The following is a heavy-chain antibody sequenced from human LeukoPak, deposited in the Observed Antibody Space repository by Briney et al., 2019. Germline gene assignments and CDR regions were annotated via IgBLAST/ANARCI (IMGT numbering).Heavy chain of an antibody. CDR2: IYSGGAT. CDR1: GITVSSNY. D-gene: IGHD3-9*01. Sequence: PGGSLRLSCVASGITVSSNYMSWVRQAPGKGQEWVSIIYSGGATFYADSVKGRFIISRENSKNTLWLQMNSLRAEDTAVYYCARLHYDVLTGPFDYWGQGTLVTVSS. V-gene: IGHV3-66*04. CDR3: ARLHYDVLTGPFDY. J-gene: IGHJ4*02.